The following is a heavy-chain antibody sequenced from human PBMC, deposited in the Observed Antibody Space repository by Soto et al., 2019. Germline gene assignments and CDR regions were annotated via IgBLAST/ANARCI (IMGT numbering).Heavy chain of an antibody. D-gene: IGHD6-13*01. Sequence: EVQLVESGGGLVQPGGSLRLSCAASESIVSSNYMSWVRQAPGKGLEWVSVIYNGVSTYYADSVKGRFTISRDNSKNMLYLQITSLRAEDTAVYYCARDNAAVGIYGMDVWGQGTTVTVSS. J-gene: IGHJ6*02. CDR2: IYNGVST. V-gene: IGHV3-66*01. CDR1: ESIVSSNY. CDR3: ARDNAAVGIYGMDV.